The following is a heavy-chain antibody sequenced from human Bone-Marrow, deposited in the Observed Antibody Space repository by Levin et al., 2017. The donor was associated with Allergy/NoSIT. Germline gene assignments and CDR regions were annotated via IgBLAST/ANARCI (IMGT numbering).Heavy chain of an antibody. CDR1: GFTFSNAW. J-gene: IGHJ6*02. CDR2: IKSKTDGGTT. D-gene: IGHD4-17*01. Sequence: GGSLRLSCAASGFTFSNAWMSWVRQAPGKGLEWVGRIKSKTDGGTTDYAAPVKGRFTISRDDSKNTLYLQMNSLKTEDTAVYYCTTDLSTTVTYYYYYGMDVWGQGTTVTVSS. V-gene: IGHV3-15*01. CDR3: TTDLSTTVTYYYYYGMDV.